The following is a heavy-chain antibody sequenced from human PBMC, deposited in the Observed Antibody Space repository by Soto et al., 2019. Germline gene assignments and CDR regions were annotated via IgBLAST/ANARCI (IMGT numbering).Heavy chain of an antibody. J-gene: IGHJ4*02. CDR1: GGSFSGYY. D-gene: IGHD3-16*02. CDR3: ARVTYYDYIWGSYRTYYFDY. CDR2: INHSGST. Sequence: QVQLQQWGAGLLKPSGTLSLTCAVYGGSFSGYYWSWIRQPPGKGLEWIGEINHSGSTNYNPSLKSRVTISVDTSKNQFSLKLSSVTAADTAVYYCARVTYYDYIWGSYRTYYFDYWGQGTLVTVSS. V-gene: IGHV4-34*01.